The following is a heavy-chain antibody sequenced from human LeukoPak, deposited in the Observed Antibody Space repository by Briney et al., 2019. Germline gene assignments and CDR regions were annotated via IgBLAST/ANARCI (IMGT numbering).Heavy chain of an antibody. D-gene: IGHD4-17*01. J-gene: IGHJ4*02. V-gene: IGHV4-34*01. CDR1: GGSFSGYY. Sequence: DPSETLSLTCAVYGGSFSGYYWSWIRQPPGKGLEWIGEINHSGSTNYNPSLKSRVTISVDTSKNQFSLKLSSVTAADTAVYYCARGYGDYVLDYWGQGTLVTVSS. CDR3: ARGYGDYVLDY. CDR2: INHSGST.